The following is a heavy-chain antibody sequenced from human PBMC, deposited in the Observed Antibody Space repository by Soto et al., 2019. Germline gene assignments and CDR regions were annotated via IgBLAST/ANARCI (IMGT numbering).Heavy chain of an antibody. Sequence: QVQLQESGPGLVKPSETLSLTCTVSGGSISSYYWSWIRQPPGKGLECIGYIYYSGSTNYNPSLKSRVTISVDTSKNQFSLKVRSVTAADTAVYYCARRYGGNFDYWGQGTLVTVSS. CDR2: IYYSGST. D-gene: IGHD1-26*01. J-gene: IGHJ4*02. V-gene: IGHV4-59*01. CDR1: GGSISSYY. CDR3: ARRYGGNFDY.